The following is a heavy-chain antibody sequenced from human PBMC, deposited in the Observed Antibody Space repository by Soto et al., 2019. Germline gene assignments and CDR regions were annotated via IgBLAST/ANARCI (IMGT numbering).Heavy chain of an antibody. V-gene: IGHV1-18*01. CDR1: GYTFTSYG. CDR2: ISAYIGNT. Sequence: ASVKVSCKASGYTFTSYGISWVRQAPGQGLESMVLISAYIGNTNYAQKFQGRVTMTTDTSTSTAYLELRSLRSDDTAVYYCARDQEETIYIGYGALDAFDIWGQGTMVTVSS. CDR3: ARDQEETIYIGYGALDAFDI. J-gene: IGHJ3*02. D-gene: IGHD3-10*01.